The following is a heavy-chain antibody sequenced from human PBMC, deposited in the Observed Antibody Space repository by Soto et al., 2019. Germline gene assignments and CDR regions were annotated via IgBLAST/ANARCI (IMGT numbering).Heavy chain of an antibody. CDR1: GGSISSYY. Sequence: QVQLQESGPGLVKPSETLSLTCTVSGGSISSYYWSWIRQPAGKGLEWIGRIYTSGSTLYNSSLKSRVTMSLDTSKKQFSLKETSVTAADTAVYYCAGGAAADYFDFWGQGTLVTVSS. V-gene: IGHV4-4*07. D-gene: IGHD6-13*01. CDR3: AGGAAADYFDF. J-gene: IGHJ4*02. CDR2: IYTSGST.